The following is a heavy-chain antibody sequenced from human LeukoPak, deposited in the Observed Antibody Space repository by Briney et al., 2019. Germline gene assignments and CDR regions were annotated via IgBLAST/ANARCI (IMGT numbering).Heavy chain of an antibody. CDR1: GGTFSSYA. D-gene: IGHD5-12*01. V-gene: IGHV1-69*13. CDR3: ASGDSGYDTHNWFDP. Sequence: ASVKVSCKASGGTFSSYAISWVRQAPGQGLEGMGGIIPIFGTANYAQKFQGRVTITADESTSTAYMELSSLRSEDTAVYYCASGDSGYDTHNWFDPWGQGTLVTVSS. J-gene: IGHJ5*02. CDR2: IIPIFGTA.